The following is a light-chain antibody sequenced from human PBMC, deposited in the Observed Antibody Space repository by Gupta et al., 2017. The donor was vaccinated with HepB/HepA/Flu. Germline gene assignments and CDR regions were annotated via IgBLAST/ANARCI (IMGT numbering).Light chain of an antibody. CDR1: SSNIGSNT. CDR3: ATWDDSLNGVV. Sequence: QSVLTQPPSASGTPGQRVTFSCSGSSSNIGSNTVNWYRQFPGTAPTLLMYSNNQRPSGVPDRFSGSKSGTSASLAISGLQSEDEADYYCATWDDSLNGVVFGGGIKLTVL. V-gene: IGLV1-44*01. CDR2: SNN. J-gene: IGLJ2*01.